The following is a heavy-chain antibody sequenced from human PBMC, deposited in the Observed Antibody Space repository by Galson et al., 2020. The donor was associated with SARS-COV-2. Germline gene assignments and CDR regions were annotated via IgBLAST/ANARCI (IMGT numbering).Heavy chain of an antibody. CDR3: ARDYGISGWSDGGCDA. Sequence: ASVKVSCKASGYTFTSYAMHWVRQAPGQRLEWMGWINAGNGNTKYSQKFQGRVTITRDTSASTAYMELSSLRSEDTAVHYCARDYGISGWSDGGCDAWWRGTLGTVAS. J-gene: IGHJ5*02. D-gene: IGHD6-19*01. V-gene: IGHV1-3*01. CDR1: GYTFTSYA. CDR2: INAGNGNT.